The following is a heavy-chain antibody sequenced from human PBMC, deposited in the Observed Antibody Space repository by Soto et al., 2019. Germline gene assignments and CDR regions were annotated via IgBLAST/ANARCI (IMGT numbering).Heavy chain of an antibody. Sequence: SATLSLTCAVYGGSFSGYYWSWIRQPPGKGLEWIGEINHSGSTNYNPSLKSRVTISVDTSKNQFSLKLSSVTAADTAVYYCARQGIAAAGTTRAYYYYGMDVWGQGTTVTVSS. J-gene: IGHJ6*02. CDR3: ARQGIAAAGTTRAYYYYGMDV. CDR2: INHSGST. V-gene: IGHV4-34*01. D-gene: IGHD6-13*01. CDR1: GGSFSGYY.